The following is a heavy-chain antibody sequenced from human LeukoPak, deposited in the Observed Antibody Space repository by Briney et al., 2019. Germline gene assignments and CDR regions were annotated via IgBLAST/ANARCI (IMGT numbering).Heavy chain of an antibody. J-gene: IGHJ4*02. CDR1: GFTFTDTY. CDR3: AKENYDSAFDY. CDR2: ISPSGTDI. Sequence: GGSLRLSCAVSGFTFTDTYMTWIRQAPGKGLESLSYISPSGTDISYADSVKGRFTISRDNAKNSLYLQMNSLRAEDTAVYYCAKENYDSAFDYWGQGTLVTVSS. V-gene: IGHV3-11*04. D-gene: IGHD3-22*01.